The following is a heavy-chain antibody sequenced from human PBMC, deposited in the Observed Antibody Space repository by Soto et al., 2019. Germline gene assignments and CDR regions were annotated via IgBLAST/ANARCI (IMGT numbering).Heavy chain of an antibody. J-gene: IGHJ4*02. CDR3: AKDPSTL. V-gene: IGHV3-30*18. Sequence: QVQLVESGGGVVQPGRSLRLSCAASGFTFSSYRMHWIRQAPGKGLEWVAVISYAGSNKYYSDSVKGRFTISRDNSKNTLYLQMNSLRAEDTAVYYCAKDPSTLWCQGSLVTVSS. CDR1: GFTFSSYR. CDR2: ISYAGSNK.